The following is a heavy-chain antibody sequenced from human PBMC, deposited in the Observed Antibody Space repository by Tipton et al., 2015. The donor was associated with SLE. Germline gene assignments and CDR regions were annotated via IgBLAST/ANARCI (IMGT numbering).Heavy chain of an antibody. CDR1: GFTVSSNY. V-gene: IGHV3-53*05. D-gene: IGHD3-3*01. Sequence: SLRLSCAASGFTVSSNYMSWVRQAPGKGLEWVSVIYSGGSTYYADSVKGRFTISRDNSKNTLYLQMNSLRAEDTAVYYCAREEVIMNAFDIWGQGTMVTVSS. CDR2: IYSGGST. J-gene: IGHJ3*02. CDR3: AREEVIMNAFDI.